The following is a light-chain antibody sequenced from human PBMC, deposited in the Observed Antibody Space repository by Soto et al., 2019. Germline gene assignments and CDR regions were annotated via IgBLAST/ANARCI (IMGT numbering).Light chain of an antibody. Sequence: DIQMTQSPSALSASVGDRVTITCRSSQTISTYLNCYQQKPGKAPKLLIYAACTLQSGVPSRFSGSRSGTDFTLTISSLQPEDFATYYCQQSLGIPYTFGQGTRLEIK. V-gene: IGKV1-39*01. CDR1: QTISTY. CDR3: QQSLGIPYT. J-gene: IGKJ2*01. CDR2: AAC.